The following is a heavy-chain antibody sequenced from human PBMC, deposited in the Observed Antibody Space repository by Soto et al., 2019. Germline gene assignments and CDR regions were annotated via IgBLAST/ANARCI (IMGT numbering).Heavy chain of an antibody. CDR3: ARDHCAANGVLDN. D-gene: IGHD1-1*01. V-gene: IGHV1-46*04. CDR2: INPSARSA. J-gene: IGHJ4*02. CDR1: GYTFTNYY. Sequence: ASVKVSCKASGYTFTNYYLHWVRQAPGQGLEWVGMINPSARSASYAQKLRGRLTMDRDTSTTTVYMELSRLTSEDTAVYYCARDHCAANGVLDNWGLGTQVTVSS.